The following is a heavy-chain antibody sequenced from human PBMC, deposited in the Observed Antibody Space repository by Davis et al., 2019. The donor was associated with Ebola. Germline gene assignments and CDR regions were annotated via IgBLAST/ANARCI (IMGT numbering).Heavy chain of an antibody. CDR2: IWYDGSNK. D-gene: IGHD3-10*01. Sequence: PGGSLRLSCAASGFTFSSYGMHWVRQAPGKGLEWVAVIWYDGSNKYYADSVKGRFTISRDNSKNTLYLQMNSLRAEDTAVYYCARTVGRGEFDYWGQGTLVTVSS. CDR1: GFTFSSYG. V-gene: IGHV3-33*01. CDR3: ARTVGRGEFDY. J-gene: IGHJ4*02.